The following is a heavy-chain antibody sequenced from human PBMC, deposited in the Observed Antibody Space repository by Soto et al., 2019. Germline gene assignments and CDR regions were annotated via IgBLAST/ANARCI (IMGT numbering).Heavy chain of an antibody. CDR1: GFTFDDYA. CDR2: ISWNSGSI. D-gene: IGHD3-22*01. V-gene: IGHV3-9*01. CDR3: AKDYDDSSGYPDY. J-gene: IGHJ4*02. Sequence: EVQLVESGGGLVQPGRSLRLSCAASGFTFDDYAMHWVRQAPGKGLEWVSGISWNSGSIGYADSVKGRFTISRDNAKNSLYLQVNSLRAEDTALYYCAKDYDDSSGYPDYWGQGTLVTVSS.